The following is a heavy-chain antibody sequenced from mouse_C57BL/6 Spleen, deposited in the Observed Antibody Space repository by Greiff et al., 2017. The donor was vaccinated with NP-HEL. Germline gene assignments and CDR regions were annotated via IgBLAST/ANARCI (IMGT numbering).Heavy chain of an antibody. Sequence: QVQLQQSGPELVKPGASVKISCTASGYAFSSSWMNWVKQRPGKGLEWIGRLYPGEGDTNYTGKFKGKATLTADKSSSTAYMQLSSLTSEDSAVYFCARMDYGSSYGYFDVWGTGTTVTVSS. V-gene: IGHV1-82*01. J-gene: IGHJ1*03. CDR3: ARMDYGSSYGYFDV. D-gene: IGHD1-1*01. CDR2: LYPGEGDT. CDR1: GYAFSSSW.